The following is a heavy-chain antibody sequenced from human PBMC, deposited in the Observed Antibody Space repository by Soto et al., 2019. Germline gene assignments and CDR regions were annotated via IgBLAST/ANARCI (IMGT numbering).Heavy chain of an antibody. J-gene: IGHJ5*02. CDR3: ARNNYLNNWIDP. CDR2: IYWDDDK. V-gene: IGHV2-5*02. Sequence: QITLKESGPTLVKPTQTLTLTCTFSGFSLRSSGVGVGWIRQPPGKALEWLALIYWDDDKRYRSSLKSRLTFTTDTSNNQVLLTMTTMDPVDTATSYCARNNYLNNWIDPWGQGTLVTVSS. CDR1: GFSLRSSGVG. D-gene: IGHD1-1*01.